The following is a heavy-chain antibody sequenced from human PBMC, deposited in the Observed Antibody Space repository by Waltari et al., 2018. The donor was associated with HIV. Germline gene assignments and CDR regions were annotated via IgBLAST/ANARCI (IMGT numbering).Heavy chain of an antibody. J-gene: IGHJ4*02. V-gene: IGHV3-48*01. CDR1: GFPFRNYT. CDR3: ARDINGGWGY. Sequence: EVQLVGSGGGLVQPGGSLRISCAASGFPFRNYTMNWVRQDPGKGLEWVSYISRSSSSIFYADSVKGRFTISRDNAKNSLYLQMNSLRVEDTAVYYCARDINGGWGYWGQGTLVTVAS. CDR2: ISRSSSSI. D-gene: IGHD7-27*01.